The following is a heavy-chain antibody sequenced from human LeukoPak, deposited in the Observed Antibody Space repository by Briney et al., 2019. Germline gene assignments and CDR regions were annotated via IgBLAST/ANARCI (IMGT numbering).Heavy chain of an antibody. D-gene: IGHD1-26*01. CDR2: IKQDGSEK. Sequence: GGSLRLSCAASGFTFSSYCMSWVRQAPGKGLEWVANIKQDGSEKYYVDSVKGRFTISRDNAKDSLYLQMNSLRAEDTAVYYCARVDGRYYYYYGMDVWGQGTTVTVSS. V-gene: IGHV3-7*01. CDR1: GFTFSSYC. J-gene: IGHJ6*02. CDR3: ARVDGRYYYYYGMDV.